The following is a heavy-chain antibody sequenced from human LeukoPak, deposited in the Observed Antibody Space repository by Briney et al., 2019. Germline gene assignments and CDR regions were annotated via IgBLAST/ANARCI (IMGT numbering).Heavy chain of an antibody. V-gene: IGHV3-23*01. Sequence: GGSLRLSCAASGFIFSDYVMNWVRQAPGKGLEWVSAVTGGGDTTHYADSVKGRFTISRDNSKNTLFLQINSLRGEDTAVYYCAKDGIDWGSHSDSWGQGTLVTVSS. CDR2: VTGGGDTT. D-gene: IGHD3-9*01. J-gene: IGHJ4*02. CDR3: AKDGIDWGSHSDS. CDR1: GFIFSDYV.